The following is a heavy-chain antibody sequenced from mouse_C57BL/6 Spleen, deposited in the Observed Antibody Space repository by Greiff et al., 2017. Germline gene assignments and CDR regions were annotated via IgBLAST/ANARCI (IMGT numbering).Heavy chain of an antibody. Sequence: QVQLKQPGAELVRPGTSVKLSCKASGYTFTSYWMHWVKQRPGQGLEWIGVIDPSDSYTNYNQKFKGKATLTVDTSSSTAYMQLSSLTSEDSAVYYCARGNYDYDENAMDYWGQGTSVTVSS. CDR2: IDPSDSYT. D-gene: IGHD2-4*01. J-gene: IGHJ4*01. CDR1: GYTFTSYW. CDR3: ARGNYDYDENAMDY. V-gene: IGHV1-59*01.